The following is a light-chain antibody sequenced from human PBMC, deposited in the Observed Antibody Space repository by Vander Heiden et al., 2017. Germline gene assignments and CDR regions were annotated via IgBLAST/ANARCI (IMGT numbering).Light chain of an antibody. Sequence: IVMMQASPTLSMSTGGRATLTGLSSPSDNSNLAWYQQKPGQVPRLLIYGAITRATAIPARFSGSGSGTEFTLTISSLQSEDFAVYYCQQYNYWPPYTFGQGTKLEIK. CDR1: PSDNSN. J-gene: IGKJ2*01. V-gene: IGKV3-15*01. CDR2: GAI. CDR3: QQYNYWPPYT.